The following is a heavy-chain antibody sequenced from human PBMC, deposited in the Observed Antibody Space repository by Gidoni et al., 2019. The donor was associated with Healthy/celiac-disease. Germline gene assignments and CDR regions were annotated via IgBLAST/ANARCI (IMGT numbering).Heavy chain of an antibody. CDR3: ARDGITMVRGELSDAFDI. CDR2: IFYSGST. J-gene: IGHJ3*02. D-gene: IGHD3-10*01. V-gene: IGHV4-39*07. Sequence: QLQLQESGPGLVKPSETLSLTCTVSGGSISRSSYCWGWIRQPPGKGREWIGSIFYSGSTYYNPSLKSRVTISVDTSKNQFSLKLSFVTAADTAVYYCARDGITMVRGELSDAFDIWGQGTMVTVSS. CDR1: GGSISRSSYC.